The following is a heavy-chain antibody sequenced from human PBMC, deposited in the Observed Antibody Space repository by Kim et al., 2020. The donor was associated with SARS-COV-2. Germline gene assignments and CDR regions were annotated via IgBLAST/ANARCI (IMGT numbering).Heavy chain of an antibody. D-gene: IGHD6-19*01. CDR2: IYYSGST. CDR1: GGSISSSSYY. CDR3: AKGIAVAGAYYFDY. Sequence: SETLSLTCTVSGGSISSSSYYWGWIRQPPGKGLEWIGIIYYSGSTYCNPSLKSRVTISVDTSKNPFSLKLSSVTAADTAVYYCAKGIAVAGAYYFDYWGQGTLVTVSS. J-gene: IGHJ4*02. V-gene: IGHV4-39*01.